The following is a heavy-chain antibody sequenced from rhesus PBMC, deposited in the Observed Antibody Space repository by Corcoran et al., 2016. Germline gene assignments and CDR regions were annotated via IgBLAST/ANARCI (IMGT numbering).Heavy chain of an antibody. Sequence: QVQLQESGPGLVKPSESLSLTCAVSGYSINSDQWRWNRQHPGKGLEWNGRISDSGARPATHPSLKCRVTISTDTSKNQFSLKLTSVTAADTALYYCARYYDSANPKTRFDVWGPGLLVTVSS. J-gene: IGHJ5-1*01. CDR1: GYSINSDQ. CDR3: ARYYDSANPKTRFDV. V-gene: IGHV4-173*01. CDR2: ISDSGARP. D-gene: IGHD3-28*01.